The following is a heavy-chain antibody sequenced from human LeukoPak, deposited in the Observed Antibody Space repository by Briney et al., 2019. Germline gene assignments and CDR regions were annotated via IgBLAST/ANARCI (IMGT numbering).Heavy chain of an antibody. D-gene: IGHD1-26*01. J-gene: IGHJ2*01. CDR3: AKGDVVAATSSFFDL. CDR1: GFTFGSYA. CDR2: IDNSGRIT. V-gene: IGHV3-23*05. Sequence: GGSLRLSCADSGFTFGSYAMQWVRQAPGKGLEWVSAIDNSGRITYYAESVKGRFTISRDNSKNTLYLQMNSLRAEDTAVYYCAKGDVVAATSSFFDLWGRGTLVTVSS.